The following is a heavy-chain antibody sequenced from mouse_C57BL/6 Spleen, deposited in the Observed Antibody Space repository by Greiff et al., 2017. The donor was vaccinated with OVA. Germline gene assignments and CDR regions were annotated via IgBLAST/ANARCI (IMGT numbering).Heavy chain of an antibody. CDR2: INYDGSST. CDR1: GFTFSDYY. V-gene: IGHV5-16*01. D-gene: IGHD1-1*01. J-gene: IGHJ1*03. Sequence: DVKLVESEGGLVQPGSSMKLSCTASGFTFSDYYMAWVRQVPEKGLEWVANINYDGSSTYYLDSLKSRFIISRDNAKNILYLQMSSLKSEDTATYYCARDSTVVAHWYFDVWGTGTTVTVSS. CDR3: ARDSTVVAHWYFDV.